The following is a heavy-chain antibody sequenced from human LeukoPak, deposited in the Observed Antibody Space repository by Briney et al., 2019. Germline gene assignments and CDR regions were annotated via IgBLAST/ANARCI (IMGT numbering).Heavy chain of an antibody. Sequence: PSETLSLTCTVSGGSISSSYSYWGWIRQPPGKGLEWIGNIYYSGSTHYSPSLTNRVTVSVDTSENQFSLKLSSVTAADTAVYYCARAHSIASYYYGVDVWGQGTTVTVSS. CDR2: IYYSGST. D-gene: IGHD2/OR15-2a*01. V-gene: IGHV4-39*07. J-gene: IGHJ6*02. CDR1: GGSISSSYSY. CDR3: ARAHSIASYYYGVDV.